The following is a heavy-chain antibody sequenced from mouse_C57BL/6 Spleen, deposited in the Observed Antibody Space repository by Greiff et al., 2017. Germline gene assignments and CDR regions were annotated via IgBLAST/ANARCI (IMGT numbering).Heavy chain of an antibody. CDR1: GYTFTSYW. CDR3: AIVSHGCSFLFAC. V-gene: IGHV1-52*01. CDR2: IDPSDSET. Sequence: QVQLQQPGAELVRPGSSVKLSCKASGYTFTSYWMHWVKQRPIQGLEWIGNIDPSDSETNYDQKFKDKATLTVDKSSSSAYMQLSSLTSEDSAVYYCAIVSHGCSFLFACWGQGTLVTVYA. D-gene: IGHD1-1*01. J-gene: IGHJ3*01.